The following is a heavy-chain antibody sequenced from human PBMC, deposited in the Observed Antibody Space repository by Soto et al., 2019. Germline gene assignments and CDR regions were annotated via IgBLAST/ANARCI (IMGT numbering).Heavy chain of an antibody. D-gene: IGHD4-4*01. CDR3: ARPGGVDYSNYMGAFDI. V-gene: IGHV5-51*01. J-gene: IGHJ3*02. Sequence: GESLKIFCKGSGYSFSSFWNGWVRQMPGKGLEWMGIIYPGDSDTRYTPSLEGQVTTAADKSISTAYQRWSSLKASDTAMYYCARPGGVDYSNYMGAFDIWGQGTMVTVS. CDR1: GYSFSSFW. CDR2: IYPGDSDT.